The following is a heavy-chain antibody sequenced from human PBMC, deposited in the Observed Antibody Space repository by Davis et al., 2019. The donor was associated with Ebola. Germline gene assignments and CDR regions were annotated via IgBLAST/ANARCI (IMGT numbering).Heavy chain of an antibody. CDR1: GFIFRNYV. CDR3: SRDLKEPRPSYYSGMDA. CDR2: IRSKTYGGKA. J-gene: IGHJ6*02. V-gene: IGHV3-49*04. D-gene: IGHD6-6*01. Sequence: GESLKISCETSGFIFRNYVMSWVRQAPGKGLEWVGFIRSKTYGGKAAYAASVKGRFTISRDDSKSIAYLQLDSLRTEDTAVYYCSRDLKEPRPSYYSGMDAWGLGTTVTVSS.